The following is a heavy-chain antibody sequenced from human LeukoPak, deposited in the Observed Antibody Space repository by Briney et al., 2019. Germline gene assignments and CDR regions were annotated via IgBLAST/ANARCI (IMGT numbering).Heavy chain of an antibody. J-gene: IGHJ4*02. CDR3: ATDGVVAGTGYPDY. CDR1: GYTFTAYY. V-gene: IGHV1-2*02. D-gene: IGHD6-19*01. Sequence: ASVEVSCKASGYTFTAYYIHWVRQAPGQGLEWMGWINPNNGVTNYAQNFQGRVTMTGDTSIITAYMEVTSLTSEDTAVYFCATDGVVAGTGYPDYWGQGTPVTVSS. CDR2: INPNNGVT.